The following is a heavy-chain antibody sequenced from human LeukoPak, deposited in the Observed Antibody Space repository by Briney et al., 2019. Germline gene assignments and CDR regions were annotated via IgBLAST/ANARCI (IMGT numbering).Heavy chain of an antibody. D-gene: IGHD2-2*01. J-gene: IGHJ4*02. Sequence: PGGSLRLSCAASGFTFSSYAMSWVRQAPGKGLEWVSAISGSGGSTYYADSVKGRFTISGDNANNSVYLQMNSLRVEDTAVYYCARGLYCNSISCYSGDYWGQGTLVTVSS. CDR3: ARGLYCNSISCYSGDY. CDR1: GFTFSSYA. CDR2: ISGSGGST. V-gene: IGHV3-23*01.